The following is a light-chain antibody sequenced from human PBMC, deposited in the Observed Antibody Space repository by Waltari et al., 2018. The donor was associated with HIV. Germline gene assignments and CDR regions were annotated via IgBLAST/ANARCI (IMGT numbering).Light chain of an antibody. V-gene: IGLV2-23*02. CDR3: CSYAGSPDCFV. Sequence: QSALTPQASVSGSLGQSITISCNGTSGNIGKYNLLSWYQQHPGKAPKLLVYEVSRRPSGISNRFSGSKSDNTASLTISGLQAEDEAAYFCCSYAGSPDCFVFGGGTEIAVL. CDR2: EVS. J-gene: IGLJ1*01. CDR1: SGNIGKYNL.